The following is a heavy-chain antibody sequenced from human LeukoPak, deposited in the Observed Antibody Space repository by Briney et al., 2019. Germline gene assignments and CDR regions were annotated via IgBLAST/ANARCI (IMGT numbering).Heavy chain of an antibody. Sequence: ASVKVSCKTSGYTFTGYYMHWVRQAPGQGLEWMGWINPNSGGTNFAERFQGRVTMTRDTSISTAYMELSSLRSDDTAVYYCARVWGYDSSWFDYWGQGTLVTVSS. CDR3: ARVWGYDSSWFDY. CDR1: GYTFTGYY. V-gene: IGHV1-2*02. J-gene: IGHJ4*02. CDR2: INPNSGGT. D-gene: IGHD6-13*01.